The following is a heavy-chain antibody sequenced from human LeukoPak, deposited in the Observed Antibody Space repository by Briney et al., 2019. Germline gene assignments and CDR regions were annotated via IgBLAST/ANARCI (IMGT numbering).Heavy chain of an antibody. V-gene: IGHV4-30-2*01. CDR3: ARQYCSSTSCLTSPHYFQH. D-gene: IGHD2-2*01. CDR1: GGSISSGGYY. CDR2: IYHSGST. J-gene: IGHJ1*01. Sequence: SETLSLTCTVSGGSISSGGYYWSWIRQPPGKGLEWIGYIYHSGSTYYNPSLKSRVTISVDRPKNQFSLKLSSVTAADTAVYYCARQYCSSTSCLTSPHYFQHWARAPWSPSPQ.